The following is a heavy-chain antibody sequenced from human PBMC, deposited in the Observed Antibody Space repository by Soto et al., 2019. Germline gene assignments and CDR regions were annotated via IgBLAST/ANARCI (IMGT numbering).Heavy chain of an antibody. CDR1: GYSFTDHK. CDR3: ATWVDYGDFEGFHF. Sequence: GASVKVSCKTSGYSFTDHKLHWVRQAPGQGLEWMGWVDPNGGGSNSAQKFQGSVTMTWDTSITTAYLDLTRLTTNDTATYFCATWVDYGDFEGFHFWGQGTLVTVS. V-gene: IGHV1-2*04. J-gene: IGHJ4*02. CDR2: VDPNGGGS. D-gene: IGHD4-17*01.